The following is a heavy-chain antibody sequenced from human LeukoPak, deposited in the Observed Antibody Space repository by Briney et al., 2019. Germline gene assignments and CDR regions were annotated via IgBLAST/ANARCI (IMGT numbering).Heavy chain of an antibody. Sequence: GGALRLSCAASGFTFSSYDMNWLRQAPGKGMEWVSGIVGSGVSTYYADSVKGRFTISRDNSKNTLYLQMNSLRAEDTAVYYCAKPVAGPEYFQHWGQGTLVTVSS. D-gene: IGHD6-19*01. J-gene: IGHJ1*01. CDR2: IVGSGVST. V-gene: IGHV3-23*01. CDR3: AKPVAGPEYFQH. CDR1: GFTFSSYD.